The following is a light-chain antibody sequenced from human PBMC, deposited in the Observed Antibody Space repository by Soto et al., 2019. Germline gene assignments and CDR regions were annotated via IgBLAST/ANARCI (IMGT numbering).Light chain of an antibody. CDR2: GAS. V-gene: IGKV3-20*01. CDR3: QQYGSSTGYT. CDR1: QSVTSSQ. Sequence: ENLLTQSPGTLSLSPGERATLSCRASQSVTSSQLAWYQQRPGQAPRPLIYGASTRAAGIPYRFSGSGSGTDFTLTISRLEPEDFAVYYCQQYGSSTGYTFGQGTKLEIK. J-gene: IGKJ2*01.